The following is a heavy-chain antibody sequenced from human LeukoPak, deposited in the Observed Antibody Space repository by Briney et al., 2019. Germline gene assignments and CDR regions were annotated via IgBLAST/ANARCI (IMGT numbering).Heavy chain of an antibody. CDR3: ARGRVFGLTTVYPFDY. V-gene: IGHV1-18*01. CDR1: GYTFTSYG. Sequence: GASVKVSCKASGYTFTSYGISWVRQAPGQGLEWMGWISAYNGNTNYAQKLQGRVTMTTDTSTSTAHMELRSLRPDDTAVYYCARGRVFGLTTVYPFDYWGQGTLVTVSS. J-gene: IGHJ4*02. D-gene: IGHD4-17*01. CDR2: ISAYNGNT.